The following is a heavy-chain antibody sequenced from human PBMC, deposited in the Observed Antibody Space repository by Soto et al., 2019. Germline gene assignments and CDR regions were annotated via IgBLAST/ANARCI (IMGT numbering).Heavy chain of an antibody. CDR2: IKQDGSEK. J-gene: IGHJ6*02. CDR3: ARGSVGVYSYGLDV. Sequence: EVHLVESGGGFVQPGGSLRLSCAASEFTFSTYWMTWVRQAPGKGLEWVANIKQDGSEKYYVDSVRGRFTISRDNAKNSLYLQMNSLRADDTAVYFCARGSVGVYSYGLDVWGQGTTVTVSS. D-gene: IGHD2-8*01. V-gene: IGHV3-7*01. CDR1: EFTFSTYW.